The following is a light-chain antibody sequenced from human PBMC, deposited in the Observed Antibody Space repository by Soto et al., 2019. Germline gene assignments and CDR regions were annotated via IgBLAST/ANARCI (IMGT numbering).Light chain of an antibody. CDR3: YPYTSSTADV. J-gene: IGLJ1*01. CDR1: SSDVGGYDY. Sequence: QSALTQPASVSGSPGQSITISCTGTSSDVGGYDYVSWYQQHSGKAPKLMIYEVSNRPSGVSNRFSGSKSGNTASLTISGLRAEDEPDYYCYPYTSSTADVFGTGTKLTVL. V-gene: IGLV2-14*01. CDR2: EVS.